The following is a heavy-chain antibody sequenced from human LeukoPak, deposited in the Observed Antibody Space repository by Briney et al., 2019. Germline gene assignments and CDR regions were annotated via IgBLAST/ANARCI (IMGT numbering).Heavy chain of an antibody. Sequence: PGGSLRLSCADSGFIFSSYSMHWVRQAPGKGLDWVAAISSDGSNQYYAGSVKGRFTISRDNSKNTLYLQMNSLGAEDTAVYYCANGRLNVAPGRTAEFDYWGQGTLVTVSS. CDR3: ANGRLNVAPGRTAEFDY. V-gene: IGHV3-30*18. D-gene: IGHD1-1*01. CDR1: GFIFSSYS. CDR2: ISSDGSNQ. J-gene: IGHJ4*02.